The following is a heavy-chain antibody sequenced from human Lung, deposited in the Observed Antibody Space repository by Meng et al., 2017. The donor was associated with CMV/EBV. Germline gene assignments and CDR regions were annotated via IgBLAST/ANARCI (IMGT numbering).Heavy chain of an antibody. CDR3: ARAGAAVTTHFDF. D-gene: IGHD4-17*01. J-gene: IGHJ4*02. CDR2: ISAENGNT. CDR1: GYTFGIFG. V-gene: IGHV1-18*01. Sequence: QVQLVQSGAELQKPGASVKVSCKASGYTFGIFGITWVRQAPGQGLEWVGWISAENGNTNYAQKFQGRVTLTTDTSTKTAYTDLRGLRSDDSAVYYCARAGAAVTTHFDFWGQGTLVTVSS.